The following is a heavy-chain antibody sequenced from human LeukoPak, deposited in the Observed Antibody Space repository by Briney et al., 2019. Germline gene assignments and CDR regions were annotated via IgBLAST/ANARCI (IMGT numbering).Heavy chain of an antibody. Sequence: PGGSLRLSCSASGFTFSSYAMHWVRQAPGKGPEYVSAISSNGGSTYYADSVKGRFTISRDNSKNTLYLQMSSLRAEDTAVYYCCGVVILDYYYYGMDVWGQGTTVTVSS. V-gene: IGHV3-64D*09. CDR1: GFTFSSYA. J-gene: IGHJ6*02. CDR2: ISSNGGST. D-gene: IGHD3-3*01. CDR3: CGVVILDYYYYGMDV.